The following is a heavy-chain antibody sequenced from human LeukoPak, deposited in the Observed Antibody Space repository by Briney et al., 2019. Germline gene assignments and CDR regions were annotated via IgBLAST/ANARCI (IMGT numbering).Heavy chain of an antibody. CDR2: ISSSGSAI. J-gene: IGHJ6*04. Sequence: GGSLRLSCAASGFTFSSYEMNWVRQAPGKGLEWVSYISSSGSAIYYADSVKGRFTISRDNAKNSLYLQMNSLRAEDTAVYYCAELGITMIGGVWGKGTTVTVSS. D-gene: IGHD3-10*02. CDR1: GFTFSSYE. CDR3: AELGITMIGGV. V-gene: IGHV3-48*03.